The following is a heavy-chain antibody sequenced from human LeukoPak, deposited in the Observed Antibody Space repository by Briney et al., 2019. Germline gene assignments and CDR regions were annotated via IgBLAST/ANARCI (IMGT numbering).Heavy chain of an antibody. CDR3: ARDSCRSASCYNNWFDP. CDR1: GGSITDYY. V-gene: IGHV4-4*07. J-gene: IGHJ5*02. D-gene: IGHD2-2*01. CDR2: IYTSGST. Sequence: PPETLSLACTVSGGSITDYYWSWIRQPAGKGLEWIGRIYTSGSTNYNPSLKSRVTMSVDKSKNQFSLKLRSVTAADTAVYFCARDSCRSASCYNNWFDPWGQGTLVTVSS.